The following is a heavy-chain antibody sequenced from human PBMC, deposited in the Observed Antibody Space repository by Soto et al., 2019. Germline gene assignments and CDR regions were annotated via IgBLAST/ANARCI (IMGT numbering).Heavy chain of an antibody. CDR3: ARYVEIRAARRVAGSYYGMDV. CDR1: GGTFSSYA. CDR2: IIPIFGTA. J-gene: IGHJ6*02. Sequence: ASVKVSCKASGGTFSSYAISWVRQAPGQGLEWMGGIIPIFGTANYAQKFQGRVTITADESTSTAYMELSSLRSEDTAVYYCARYVEIRAARRVAGSYYGMDVWGQGTTVTVSS. V-gene: IGHV1-69*13. D-gene: IGHD6-6*01.